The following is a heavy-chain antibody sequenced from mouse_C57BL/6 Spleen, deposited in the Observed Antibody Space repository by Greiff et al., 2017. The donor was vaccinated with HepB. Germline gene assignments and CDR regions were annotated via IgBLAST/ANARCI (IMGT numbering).Heavy chain of an antibody. J-gene: IGHJ3*01. Sequence: QVHVKQSGAELARPGASVKMSCKASGYTFTSYTMHWVKQRPGQGLEWIGYINPSSGYTKYNQKFKDKATLTADKSSSTAYMQLSSLTSEDSAVYYCAREGYYGSSLFAYWGQGTLVTVSA. V-gene: IGHV1-4*01. CDR2: INPSSGYT. CDR3: AREGYYGSSLFAY. CDR1: GYTFTSYT. D-gene: IGHD1-1*01.